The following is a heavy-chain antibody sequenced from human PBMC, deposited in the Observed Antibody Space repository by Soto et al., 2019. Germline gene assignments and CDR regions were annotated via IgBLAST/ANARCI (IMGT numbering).Heavy chain of an antibody. CDR1: GFTFSSYG. V-gene: IGHV3-30*18. D-gene: IGHD6-6*01. Sequence: QVQLVESGGGVVQPGRSLRLSCAASGFTFSSYGMHWVRQAPGKGLEWVAVISYDGSNKYYADSVKGRFTISRDNSKNTLYLQMNSLRDEDTAVYYCAKDRRIAAHYYFDYWGQGTLVTVSS. CDR3: AKDRRIAAHYYFDY. CDR2: ISYDGSNK. J-gene: IGHJ4*02.